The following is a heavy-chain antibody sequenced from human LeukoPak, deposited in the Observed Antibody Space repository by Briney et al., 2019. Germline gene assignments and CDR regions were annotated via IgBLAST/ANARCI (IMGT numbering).Heavy chain of an antibody. CDR3: ARDTRPPVGNFFFDY. Sequence: GGSLRLSCVTSGFSFSTYWMTWVRQAPGKGLEWVANINQDGSVENYVDSVRGRFTVSRDNAKNSVYLQMNTLRAEDTAVYYCARDTRPPVGNFFFDYWGQGTLVTVSS. J-gene: IGHJ4*02. CDR1: GFSFSTYW. D-gene: IGHD4-23*01. V-gene: IGHV3-7*01. CDR2: INQDGSVE.